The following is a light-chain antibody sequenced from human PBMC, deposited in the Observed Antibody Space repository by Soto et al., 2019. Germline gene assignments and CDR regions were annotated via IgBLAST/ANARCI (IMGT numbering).Light chain of an antibody. CDR3: AAWDDSLNCVV. CDR2: SHN. J-gene: IGLJ2*01. CDR1: SSNIGSNT. Sequence: VLTQPPSASGTPGQRVTISCSGSSSNIGSNTVNWYHQLPGTAPKLLIYSHNQRPSGVPDRFSGSKSGTSASLAISGLQSEDEADYYCAAWDDSLNCVVFGGGTKLTVL. V-gene: IGLV1-44*01.